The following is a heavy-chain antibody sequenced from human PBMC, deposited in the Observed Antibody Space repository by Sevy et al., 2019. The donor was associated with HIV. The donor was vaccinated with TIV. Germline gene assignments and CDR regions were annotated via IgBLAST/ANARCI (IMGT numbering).Heavy chain of an antibody. V-gene: IGHV3-23*01. CDR3: GTRGSGSYDPGY. Sequence: GGSLRLSCAASGFSFSTYGMTWVRQAPGKGLEWVSSISANGGSTYYADSVKGRFAISRDNFMNTLYLQMNTLGAEDTALYYCGTRGSGSYDPGYWGQGTLVTVSS. CDR1: GFSFSTYG. CDR2: ISANGGST. J-gene: IGHJ4*02. D-gene: IGHD3-10*01.